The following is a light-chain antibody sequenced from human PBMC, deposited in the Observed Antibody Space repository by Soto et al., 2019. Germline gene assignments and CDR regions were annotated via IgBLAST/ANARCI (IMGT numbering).Light chain of an antibody. CDR1: QSVSSSY. J-gene: IGKJ3*01. V-gene: IGKV3-20*01. Sequence: EIVLTQSPGTLSLSPGERATLSCRASQSVSSSYLAWYQQKPGQAPRLLIYGASSRATGIPDRFSGSGSGTAFTLTISRLEPEDFAVYYCQQYGSSPPSTFGPGTKVDIK. CDR2: GAS. CDR3: QQYGSSPPST.